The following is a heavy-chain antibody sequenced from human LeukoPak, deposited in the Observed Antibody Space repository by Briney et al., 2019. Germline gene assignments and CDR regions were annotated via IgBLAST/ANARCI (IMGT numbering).Heavy chain of an antibody. CDR3: TRLGPYDILAGSVFYYYYMDV. CDR2: IRSKANSYAT. Sequence: GGSLRLSCAASGFTFSGSAMHWVRQASGKGLEWVGRIRSKANSYATAYAASVKGKFTISRDDSKNTAYLQMNSLKTEDTAVYYCTRLGPYDILAGSVFYYYYMDVWGKGTTVTISS. CDR1: GFTFSGSA. D-gene: IGHD3-9*01. V-gene: IGHV3-73*01. J-gene: IGHJ6*03.